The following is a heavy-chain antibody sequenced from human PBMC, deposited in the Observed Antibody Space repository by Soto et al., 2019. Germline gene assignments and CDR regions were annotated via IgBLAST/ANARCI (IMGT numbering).Heavy chain of an antibody. V-gene: IGHV5-10-1*01. CDR3: ARQSYDSSGNGAFDI. D-gene: IGHD3-22*01. CDR1: GYSFTSYW. CDR2: IDPSDSYT. Sequence: GESLKISCKGSGYSFTSYWISWVRQMPGKGLEWMGRIDPSDSYTNYSPSFQGHVTISADKSISTAYLQWSSLKASDTAMYYCARQSYDSSGNGAFDIWGQGTMVTVSS. J-gene: IGHJ3*02.